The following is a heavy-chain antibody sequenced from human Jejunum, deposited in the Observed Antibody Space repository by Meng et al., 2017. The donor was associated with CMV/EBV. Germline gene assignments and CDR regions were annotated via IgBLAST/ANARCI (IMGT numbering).Heavy chain of an antibody. Sequence: FSFRNDWMSWVRQAPGKGLEWVANINEDEREKTFVDSVKGRFTISRDNAQNSLYLQMNSLRAAATAVSYCSRQGTQLWPPPCFFALWLRGTLVTVSS. CDR3: SRQGTQLWPPPCFFAL. CDR1: FSFRNDW. D-gene: IGHD5-18*01. J-gene: IGHJ2*01. CDR2: INEDEREK. V-gene: IGHV3-7*01.